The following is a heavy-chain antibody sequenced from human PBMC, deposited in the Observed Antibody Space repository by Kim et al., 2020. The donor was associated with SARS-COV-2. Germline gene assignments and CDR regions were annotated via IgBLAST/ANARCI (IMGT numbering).Heavy chain of an antibody. CDR3: ARDRVRGVGAFDI. D-gene: IGHD3-10*01. J-gene: IGHJ3*02. V-gene: IGHV1-69*04. Sequence: YAQKFQGRVTITADKSTSTAYMELSSLRSEDTAVYYCARDRVRGVGAFDIWGQGTMVTVSS.